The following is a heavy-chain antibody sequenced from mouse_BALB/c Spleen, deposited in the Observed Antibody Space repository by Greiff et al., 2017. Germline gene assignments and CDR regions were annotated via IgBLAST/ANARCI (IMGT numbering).Heavy chain of an antibody. Sequence: EVKLMESGGGLVQPKGSLKLSCAASGFTFNTYAMNWVRQAPGKGLEWVARIRSKSNNYATYYADSVKDRFTISRDDSQSMLYLQMNNLKTEDTAMYYCVSYGNYGWFAYWGQGTLVTVSA. D-gene: IGHD2-1*01. CDR1: GFTFNTYA. CDR2: IRSKSNNYAT. CDR3: VSYGNYGWFAY. V-gene: IGHV10-1*02. J-gene: IGHJ3*01.